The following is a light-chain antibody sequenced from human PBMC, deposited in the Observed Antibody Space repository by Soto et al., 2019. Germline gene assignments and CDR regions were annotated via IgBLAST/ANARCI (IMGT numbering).Light chain of an antibody. Sequence: QSALTQPASVSGSPGQSITISCTASSSHIGSSNLVSWYQQHPGKAPKLMIYEVSNRPSGVSNRFSGSKSGNTASLTISGLQAEDEADYYCSSYTSSSTLVFGGGTKLTVL. J-gene: IGLJ2*01. CDR1: SSHIGSSNL. V-gene: IGLV2-14*02. CDR3: SSYTSSSTLV. CDR2: EVS.